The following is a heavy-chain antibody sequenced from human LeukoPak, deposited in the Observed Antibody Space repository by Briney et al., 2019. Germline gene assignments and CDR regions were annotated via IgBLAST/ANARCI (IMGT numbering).Heavy chain of an antibody. V-gene: IGHV3-53*04. J-gene: IGHJ5*02. D-gene: IGHD1-26*01. CDR2: IYSGGNT. Sequence: PGGSLRLSCAASGFTVSSSPINWVRQAPGRGLEWVSVIYSGGNTFYADSVKGRFTISRHNSANTLYLQMNSLSADDTAVYYCVRLMGSGWFDPWGQGTLVTVFS. CDR1: GFTVSSSP. CDR3: VRLMGSGWFDP.